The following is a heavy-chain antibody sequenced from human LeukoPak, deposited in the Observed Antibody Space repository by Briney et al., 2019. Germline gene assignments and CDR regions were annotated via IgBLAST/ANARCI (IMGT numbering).Heavy chain of an antibody. V-gene: IGHV4-4*07. D-gene: IGHD3-10*01. CDR1: GGSISSYY. Sequence: SSETLSLTCTVSGGSISSYYWSWIRQPAGKGLEWIGRINTSGSTNYNPSLKSRVTMSVDTSKNQFSLKLRSVTAADTAVYYCARDGVTMVRGVLNWFDPWGQGTLVTVSS. J-gene: IGHJ5*02. CDR3: ARDGVTMVRGVLNWFDP. CDR2: INTSGST.